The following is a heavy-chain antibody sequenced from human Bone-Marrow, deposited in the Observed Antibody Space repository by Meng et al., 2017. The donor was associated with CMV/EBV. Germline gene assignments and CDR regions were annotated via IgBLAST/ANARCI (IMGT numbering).Heavy chain of an antibody. CDR1: GFTFSSYS. CDR3: ARASVLMVIYYYGMDV. J-gene: IGHJ6*02. CDR2: ISSSSSYI. V-gene: IGHV3-21*01. D-gene: IGHD2-8*01. Sequence: GESLKISCAASGFTFSSYSMNWVRQAPGKGLEWVSSISSSSSYIYYADSVKGRFTISRDNAKNSLYLQMNSLRAEDTAVYYCARASVLMVIYYYGMDVWGQGTTVTGSS.